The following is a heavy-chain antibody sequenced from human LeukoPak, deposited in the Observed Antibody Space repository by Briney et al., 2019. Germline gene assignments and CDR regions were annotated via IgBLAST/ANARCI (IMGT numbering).Heavy chain of an antibody. CDR1: GGSISSYY. J-gene: IGHJ4*02. D-gene: IGHD1-26*01. V-gene: IGHV4-59*01. Sequence: SETLSLTCTGPGGSISSYYWSWIRQPPGKGLEWIGYIYYSGSTNYNPSLKSRVTISVDTSKNQFSLKLSSVTAADTAVYYCARNSGSFQTYYFDYWGQGTLVTVSS. CDR3: ARNSGSFQTYYFDY. CDR2: IYYSGST.